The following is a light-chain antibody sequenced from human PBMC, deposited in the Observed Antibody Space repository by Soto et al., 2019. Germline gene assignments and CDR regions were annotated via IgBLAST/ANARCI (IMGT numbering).Light chain of an antibody. CDR2: GND. CDR1: SSNIGAGYD. Sequence: QAVVTQPPSVSGAPGQRVTISCTGSSSNIGAGYDVHWYQQLPGTAPKLLIYGNDNRPSGAPDRFPGSKSDTSASLAITELQAEDAADYYCQSFARSLSAYAFAPGTKVNVL. J-gene: IGLJ1*01. V-gene: IGLV1-40*01. CDR3: QSFARSLSAYA.